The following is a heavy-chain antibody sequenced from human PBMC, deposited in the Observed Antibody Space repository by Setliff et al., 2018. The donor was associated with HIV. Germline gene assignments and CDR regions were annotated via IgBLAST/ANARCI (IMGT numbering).Heavy chain of an antibody. CDR1: GFTFSDYY. V-gene: IGHV3-23*01. D-gene: IGHD6-13*01. J-gene: IGHJ6*03. Sequence: PGGSLRLSCAASGFTFSDYYMSWLRQAPGKGLEWVSGISGSGATTNYADSVKGRFTISRDNSKNTLYLQMSTLRAEDTAVYYCAKTTPSSIRSPYYYYMDVWGKGTTVTVSS. CDR2: ISGSGATT. CDR3: AKTTPSSIRSPYYYYMDV.